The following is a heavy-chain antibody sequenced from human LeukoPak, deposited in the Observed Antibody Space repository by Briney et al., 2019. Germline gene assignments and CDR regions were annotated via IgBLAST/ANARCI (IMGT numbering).Heavy chain of an antibody. CDR3: ARRSLEGFDY. D-gene: IGHD3-16*02. V-gene: IGHV3-30*02. J-gene: IGHJ4*02. Sequence: GSLRLSCAASGFTFSSYGLHWVRQAPGKGLEWVAFIRYDGSNKYYADSVKGRFIVSRDNAKKSLYLKMNSLRAEDTAVYYCARRSLEGFDYWGQGTLVTVSS. CDR2: IRYDGSNK. CDR1: GFTFSSYG.